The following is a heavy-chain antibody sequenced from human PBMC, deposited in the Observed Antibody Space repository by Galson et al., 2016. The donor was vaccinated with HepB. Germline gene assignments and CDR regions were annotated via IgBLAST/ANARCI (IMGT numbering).Heavy chain of an antibody. CDR2: ISGSSDST. D-gene: IGHD2-8*02. V-gene: IGHV3-23*01. Sequence: SLRLSCAASGFSFSSYAMTWVRQTPGKGLEWVVSISGSSDSTTYADSVKGRFTISRDNAKNSLFLQMNSLRVGDTAVYYCTRGNLVGYWGQGTLVIVSS. J-gene: IGHJ4*02. CDR3: TRGNLVGY. CDR1: GFSFSSYA.